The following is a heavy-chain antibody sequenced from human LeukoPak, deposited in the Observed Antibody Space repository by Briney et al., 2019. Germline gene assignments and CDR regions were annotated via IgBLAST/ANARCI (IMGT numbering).Heavy chain of an antibody. Sequence: SETLSLTCTVSGGSISSYYWSWIRQPAGKGLEWIGRIYTSGSTNYNPSLKSRVTMLVDTSKNQFSLKLSSVTAADTAVYYCARGAARRPFYYYYYMDVWGKGTTVTVSS. V-gene: IGHV4-4*07. D-gene: IGHD6-6*01. J-gene: IGHJ6*03. CDR2: IYTSGST. CDR3: ARGAARRPFYYYYYMDV. CDR1: GGSISSYY.